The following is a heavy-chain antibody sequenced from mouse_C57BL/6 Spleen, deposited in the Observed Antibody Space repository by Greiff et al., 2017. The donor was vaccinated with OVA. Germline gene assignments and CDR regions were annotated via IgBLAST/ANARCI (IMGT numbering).Heavy chain of an antibody. CDR2: ISSGGSYT. J-gene: IGHJ4*01. Sequence: EVQGVESGGDLVKPGGSLKLSCAASGFTFSSYGMSWVRQTPGKRLEWVATISSGGSYTYYPDSVKGRFTISRDNAKNTLYLQKSSLKSESTAMYYYAEAHPFATMDYWGQGTSLTVSS. CDR3: AEAHPFATMDY. V-gene: IGHV5-6*01. CDR1: GFTFSSYG.